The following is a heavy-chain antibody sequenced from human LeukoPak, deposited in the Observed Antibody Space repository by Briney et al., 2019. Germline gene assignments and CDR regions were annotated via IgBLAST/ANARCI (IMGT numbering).Heavy chain of an antibody. J-gene: IGHJ4*02. CDR1: GVSISSYY. D-gene: IGHD4-17*01. CDR3: ARLYAYGDYGLDY. Sequence: SETLSLTCTVSGVSISSYYWSWIRQHPGKGLEWIGYIYYSGTNNSKPSLKSRVTISVDSSKNQFTLKLSSVTAADTAVYYCARLYAYGDYGLDYWGQGTLVTVSS. CDR2: IYYSGTN. V-gene: IGHV4-59*01.